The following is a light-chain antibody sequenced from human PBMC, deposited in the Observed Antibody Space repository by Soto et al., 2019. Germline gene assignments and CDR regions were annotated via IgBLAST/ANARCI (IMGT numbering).Light chain of an antibody. CDR3: QQYYSYPRT. CDR2: DVS. Sequence: DIQMTQSPSTLSASVGDRIIITCRASQSIGRWLAWYQQKPGTAPKLLIYDVSALKRGVPPRFSGSGSGTEFTLTISSLQPDDFATYYCQQYYSYPRTFGQGTKVDIK. V-gene: IGKV1-5*01. J-gene: IGKJ1*01. CDR1: QSIGRW.